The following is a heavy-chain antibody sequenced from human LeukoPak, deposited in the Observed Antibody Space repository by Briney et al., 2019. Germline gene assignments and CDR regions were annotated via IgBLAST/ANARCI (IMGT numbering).Heavy chain of an antibody. D-gene: IGHD2-15*01. Sequence: SETLSLTCTVSGGSISSYYWSWIRQPPGKGLEWIGYIYYSGSTNYNPSLKSRVTMSVDTSKNQFSLKLSSVTAADTAVYYCARYFSATDCSGGSCYQDDAFDIWGQGTMVTVSS. J-gene: IGHJ3*02. CDR1: GGSISSYY. CDR3: ARYFSATDCSGGSCYQDDAFDI. V-gene: IGHV4-59*12. CDR2: IYYSGST.